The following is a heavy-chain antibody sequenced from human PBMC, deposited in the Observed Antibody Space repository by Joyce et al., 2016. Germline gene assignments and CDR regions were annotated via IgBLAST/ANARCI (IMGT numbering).Heavy chain of an antibody. CDR2: IYRNGKT. CDR1: GDFISSGYF. CDR3: AKDPQNFGF. V-gene: IGHV4-38-2*02. J-gene: IGHJ4*02. Sequence: VQLHESGPGLVKPSETLSLTCEVSGDFISSGYFWGWIRQPPGKGLEWIGNIYRNGKTYYNPSLWSRVTISVDTSKNQFSLTLTSVTVADTAVYYCAKDPQNFGFWGQGILVTVSS.